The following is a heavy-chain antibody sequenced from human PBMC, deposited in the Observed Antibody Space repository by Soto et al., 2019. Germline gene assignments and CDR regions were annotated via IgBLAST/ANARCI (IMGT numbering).Heavy chain of an antibody. J-gene: IGHJ4*02. CDR2: IWYDGSNK. V-gene: IGHV3-33*01. D-gene: IGHD2-2*01. CDR1: GFTFSSYG. CDR3: ARSYCSSTSCYLTLDY. Sequence: CAASGFTFSSYGMHWVRQAPGKGLEWVAVIWYDGSNKYYADSVKGRFTISRDNSKNTLYLQMNSLRAEDTAVYYCARSYCSSTSCYLTLDYWGQGTLVTVSS.